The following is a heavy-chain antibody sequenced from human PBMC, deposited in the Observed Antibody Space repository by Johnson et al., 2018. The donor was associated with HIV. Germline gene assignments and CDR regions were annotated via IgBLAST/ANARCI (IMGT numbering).Heavy chain of an antibody. CDR1: GFTFSSNP. J-gene: IGHJ3*02. CDR2: IYSGGST. Sequence: VQLVESGGGVVQPGRSLRLSCAASGFTFSSNPMHWVRQAPGKGLEWVAVIYSGGSTYYADSVKGRFTISRDNSKNTLYLQMNSLRAEDTAVYYCAREATYYDYVWGSYAFDIWGQGTMVTVSS. D-gene: IGHD3-16*01. V-gene: IGHV3-66*01. CDR3: AREATYYDYVWGSYAFDI.